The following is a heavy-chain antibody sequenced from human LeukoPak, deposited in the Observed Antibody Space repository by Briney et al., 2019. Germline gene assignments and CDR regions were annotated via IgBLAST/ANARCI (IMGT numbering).Heavy chain of an antibody. CDR3: ARDDYGDYEAFDI. V-gene: IGHV4-34*01. J-gene: IGHJ3*02. CDR1: GGSFSGYY. Sequence: SETLSLTCAVYGGSFSGYYWSWIRQPPGKGLEWIGEINHSGSTNYNPSLKSRVTISVDTTKNQFSLKLSSGTAADTAVYYCARDDYGDYEAFDIWCQGTMVTVSS. D-gene: IGHD4-17*01. CDR2: INHSGST.